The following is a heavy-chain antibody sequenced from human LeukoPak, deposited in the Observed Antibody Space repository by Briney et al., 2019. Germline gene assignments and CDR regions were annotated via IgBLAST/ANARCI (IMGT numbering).Heavy chain of an antibody. Sequence: GGSLRLSCAASGFTFSSYAMHWVRQAPGKGLEWMAVISYDGSNKYYADSVKGRFTISRDNSKNTLYLQMNSLRAEDTAVYYCARGVYGSSGYYAAGYFQHWGQGTLVTVSS. V-gene: IGHV3-30-3*01. J-gene: IGHJ1*01. D-gene: IGHD3-22*01. CDR3: ARGVYGSSGYYAAGYFQH. CDR1: GFTFSSYA. CDR2: ISYDGSNK.